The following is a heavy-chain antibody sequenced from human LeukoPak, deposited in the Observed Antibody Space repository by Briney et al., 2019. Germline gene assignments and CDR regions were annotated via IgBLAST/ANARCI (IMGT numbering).Heavy chain of an antibody. CDR2: TYYRSKWYN. Sequence: SQTLSLTCAISGDSVSSNSAAWNWIRQSPSRGLEWLGRTYYRSKWYNDYAVSVKSRITTNPDTSKNQFSLQLNSVTPEDTAVYYCARGGAGIAVAGTYYYYYGMDVWGQGTTVTVSS. D-gene: IGHD6-19*01. CDR1: GDSVSSNSAA. V-gene: IGHV6-1*01. CDR3: ARGGAGIAVAGTYYYYYGMDV. J-gene: IGHJ6*02.